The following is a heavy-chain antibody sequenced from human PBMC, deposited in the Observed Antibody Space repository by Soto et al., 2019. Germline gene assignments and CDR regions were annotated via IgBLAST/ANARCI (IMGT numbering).Heavy chain of an antibody. Sequence: TSETLSLACRVADGSISRGGSSWCWIRQPQGKGLEWIGYIYHSGSTYYNPSLKSRVTISVDRSKNQFSLKLSSVTAADTAVYYCARGLPHAFDIWGQGTMVPVSS. CDR2: IYHSGST. CDR3: ARGLPHAFDI. V-gene: IGHV4-30-2*01. D-gene: IGHD5-18*01. J-gene: IGHJ3*02. CDR1: DGSISRGGSS.